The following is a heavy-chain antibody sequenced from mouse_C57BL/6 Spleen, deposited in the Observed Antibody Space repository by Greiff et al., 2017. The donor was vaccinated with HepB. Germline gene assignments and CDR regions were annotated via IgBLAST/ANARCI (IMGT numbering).Heavy chain of an antibody. D-gene: IGHD2-4*01. CDR1: GYTFTSYW. CDR3: ARGDYDDLNYFDY. CDR2: IHPNSGST. Sequence: QVQLQQPGAELVKPGASVKLSCKASGYTFTSYWMHWVKQRPGQGLEWIGMIHPNSGSTNYNEKFKSKATLTVDKSSSTAYMQLSSLTSEDSAVYYCARGDYDDLNYFDYWGQGTTLTVSS. V-gene: IGHV1-64*01. J-gene: IGHJ2*01.